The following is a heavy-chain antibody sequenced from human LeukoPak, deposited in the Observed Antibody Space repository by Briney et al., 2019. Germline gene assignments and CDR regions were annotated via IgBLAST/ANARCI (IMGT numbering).Heavy chain of an antibody. CDR3: ARDIAAGNLFDP. Sequence: GGSLRLSCTASGFTFSSYWMNWVRQAPGKGLEWAANMKQDGSDKHYVDSVKGRFTISRDNAKNSLYLQMNNLRAEDTAVYYCARDIAAGNLFDPWGQGTLVTVSS. J-gene: IGHJ5*02. V-gene: IGHV3-7*05. D-gene: IGHD6-19*01. CDR1: GFTFSSYW. CDR2: MKQDGSDK.